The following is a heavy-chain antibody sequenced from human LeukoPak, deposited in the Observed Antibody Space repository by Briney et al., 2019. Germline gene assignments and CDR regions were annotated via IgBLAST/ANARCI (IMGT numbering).Heavy chain of an antibody. CDR2: ISWNSGSI. CDR1: GFTFDDYA. Sequence: PGGSLRLSCAASGFTFDDYAMHWVRQAPGKGLEWVSGISWNSGSIGYADSVKGRFTISRDNAKNSLYLQMNSLRAEDTALYYCAKATMRMTYYYGSGSYYSLDYWGQGTLVTVSS. CDR3: AKATMRMTYYYGSGSYYSLDY. J-gene: IGHJ4*02. V-gene: IGHV3-9*01. D-gene: IGHD3-10*01.